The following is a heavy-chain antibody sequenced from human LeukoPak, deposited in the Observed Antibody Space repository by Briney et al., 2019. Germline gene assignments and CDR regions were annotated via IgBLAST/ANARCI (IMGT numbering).Heavy chain of an antibody. D-gene: IGHD6-19*01. CDR3: VVTQKWLAFDY. CDR2: WRYDGSP. CDR1: GGSISGRY. J-gene: IGHJ4*02. V-gene: IGHV4-59*07. Sequence: SDTLSLTCAVSGGSISGRYWSWIRQPPGKGLEWIANWRYDGSPNYTPSLESRATISLDTSKNQFSLRLTSVTAADTAVYYCVVTQKWLAFDYWGQGILVTVSS.